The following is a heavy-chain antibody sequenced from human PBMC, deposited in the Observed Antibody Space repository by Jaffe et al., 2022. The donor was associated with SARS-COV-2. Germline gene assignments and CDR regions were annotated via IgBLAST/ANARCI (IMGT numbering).Heavy chain of an antibody. CDR1: GFTFSNSA. CDR2: ISGDGYAA. V-gene: IGHV3-23*01. Sequence: EVQLLESGGGLVQPGGSLRLSCAASGFTFSNSAMTWVRQAPGKGLESVSSISGDGYAALYADSVRGRFTTSRDNSKNTLSLQMDSLRADDTAVYYCTKAAPFYLEYWGHGTLVTVSS. CDR3: TKAAPFYLEY. J-gene: IGHJ4*01.